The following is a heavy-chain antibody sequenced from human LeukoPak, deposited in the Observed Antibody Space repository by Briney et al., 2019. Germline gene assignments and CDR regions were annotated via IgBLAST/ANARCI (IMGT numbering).Heavy chain of an antibody. D-gene: IGHD7-27*01. CDR1: GFTFDDSG. J-gene: IGHJ4*02. CDR3: ARDLGNSISFFDY. CDR2: ITWNGGRT. V-gene: IGHV3-20*04. Sequence: GGSLRLSCAASGFTFDDSGMSWVRLAPGKGLEWVSGITWNGGRTGYADSVKGRITISRDNAKNSLYLQMSSLRAEDAALYYCARDLGNSISFFDYWGQGTLVTVSS.